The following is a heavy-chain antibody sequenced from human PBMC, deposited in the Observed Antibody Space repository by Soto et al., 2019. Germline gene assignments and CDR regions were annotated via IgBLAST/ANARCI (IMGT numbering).Heavy chain of an antibody. Sequence: QVQLVESGGGVVQPGRSLRLSCAASGFTFSSYGMHWVRQAPGKGLEWVAVISYDGSNKYYADSVKGRFTTSRDNSKNTLYLQMNCLRAEDTAVYYCAKIEARRWGQGTLVTVAS. CDR1: GFTFSSYG. J-gene: IGHJ4*02. CDR3: AKIEARR. V-gene: IGHV3-30*18. CDR2: ISYDGSNK.